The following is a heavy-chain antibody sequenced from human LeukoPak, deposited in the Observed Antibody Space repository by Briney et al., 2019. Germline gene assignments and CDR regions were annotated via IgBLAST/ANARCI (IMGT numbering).Heavy chain of an antibody. CDR2: INHSGST. J-gene: IGHJ5*02. CDR3: ARASRITIFGVVMGNWFDP. CDR1: GGSFSGYY. D-gene: IGHD3-3*01. V-gene: IGHV4-34*01. Sequence: SETLSLTCAVYGGSFSGYYWSWIRQPPGKGLEWIGEINHSGSTNYNPSLKSRVTISVDTSKNQFSLKLSSVTAADTAVYYCARASRITIFGVVMGNWFDPWGQGTLVTVSS.